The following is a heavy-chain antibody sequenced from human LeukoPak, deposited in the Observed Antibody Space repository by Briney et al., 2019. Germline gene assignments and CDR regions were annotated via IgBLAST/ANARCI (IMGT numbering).Heavy chain of an antibody. CDR2: INHSGST. Sequence: PSEALSLTCGVSGESLSGYYWSWIRQSQGKGLEWIGEINHSGSTNYNPSLKSRVTISVDTSKNQFSLKLTSVTAADTAVYYCALGNCPTTSCYPGVAFDIWGQGTMVTVSS. CDR3: ALGNCPTTSCYPGVAFDI. J-gene: IGHJ3*02. D-gene: IGHD2-2*01. CDR1: GESLSGYY. V-gene: IGHV4-34*01.